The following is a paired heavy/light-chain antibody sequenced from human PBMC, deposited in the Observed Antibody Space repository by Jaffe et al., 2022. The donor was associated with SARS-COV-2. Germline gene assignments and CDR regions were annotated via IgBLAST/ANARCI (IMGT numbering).Heavy chain of an antibody. CDR2: IYHSGST. J-gene: IGHJ4*02. D-gene: IGHD6-13*01. CDR1: GGSISSINW. V-gene: IGHV4-4*02. CDR3: ARSAATGPQRGDY. Sequence: QVQLQESGPGLVKPSGTLSLTCAVSGGSISSINWWSWVRQPPGKGLEWIGEIYHSGSTNYNPSLKSRVTISIDKSKNQFSLNVSSVTAADTAVYYCARSAATGPQRGDYWGQGTLVTVSS.
Light chain of an antibody. V-gene: IGKV3-15*01. J-gene: IGKJ1*01. Sequence: EIVMTQSPATLSVSPGERATLSCRASQSISSNLAWYQQKPGQAPRLLIYGASTRATGIPARFSGSGSGTEFTLTISSLQSEDFAVYYCQQYNNWPPAKTFGQGTKVEIK. CDR2: GAS. CDR1: QSISSN. CDR3: QQYNNWPPAKT.